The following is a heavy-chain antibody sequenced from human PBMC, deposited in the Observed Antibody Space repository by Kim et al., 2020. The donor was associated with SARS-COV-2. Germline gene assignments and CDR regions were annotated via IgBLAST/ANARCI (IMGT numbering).Heavy chain of an antibody. CDR2: INHSGST. CDR1: GGSFSGYY. Sequence: SETLSLTCAVYGGSFSGYYWSWIRQPPGKGLEWIGEINHSGSTNYNPSLKSRVTISVDTSKNQFSLKLSSVTAADTAVYYCARGRRNWFDPWGQGTLVTVSS. CDR3: ARGRRNWFDP. J-gene: IGHJ5*02. V-gene: IGHV4-34*01.